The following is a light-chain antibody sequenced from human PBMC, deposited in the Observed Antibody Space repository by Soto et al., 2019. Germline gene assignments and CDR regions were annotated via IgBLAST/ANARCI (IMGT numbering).Light chain of an antibody. CDR2: DAS. CDR1: QSVSSY. CDR3: QHRSNWPPTWT. V-gene: IGKV3-11*01. J-gene: IGKJ1*01. Sequence: EIVLTQSPATLSLSPGERATLSCRASQSVSSYLAWYQQKPGQAPRLLIYDASNRATGIPARFSGSGSGTDFTLTISSLEPKDFAVCYCQHRSNWPPTWTFGQGTNVEIK.